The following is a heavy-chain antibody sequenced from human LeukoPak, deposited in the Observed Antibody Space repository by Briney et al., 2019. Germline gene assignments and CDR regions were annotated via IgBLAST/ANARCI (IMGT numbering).Heavy chain of an antibody. V-gene: IGHV3-33*01. Sequence: GGSLRLSCTASGITFSRYGMHWVRQAPGKGLEWVAVIWYDGSKQYYADSVKGRFTISRDNSNNTLRLQMNSVRAEDTAVYYCARDWFYGSGSDYNPNWFDPWGQGTPVTVSS. CDR3: ARDWFYGSGSDYNPNWFDP. CDR1: GITFSRYG. J-gene: IGHJ5*02. D-gene: IGHD3-10*01. CDR2: IWYDGSKQ.